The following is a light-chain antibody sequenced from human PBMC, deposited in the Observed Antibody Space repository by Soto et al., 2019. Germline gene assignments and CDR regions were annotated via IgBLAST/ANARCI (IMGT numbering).Light chain of an antibody. CDR1: QSVSSSY. J-gene: IGKJ5*01. Sequence: EIVLTQSPGTLSLSPGERATLSCRASQSVSSSYLAWYQQKPGQAPRLLIYGASSRATGIPDRFSGSGPGTDFTLTISRLEPEDFAVYYCQQNVSPPITFGQGTRLEIK. CDR2: GAS. CDR3: QQNVSPPIT. V-gene: IGKV3-20*01.